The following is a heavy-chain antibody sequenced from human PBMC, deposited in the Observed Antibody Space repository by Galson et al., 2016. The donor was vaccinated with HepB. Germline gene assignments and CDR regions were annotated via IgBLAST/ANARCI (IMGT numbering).Heavy chain of an antibody. CDR1: GGPISSYY. CDR3: ARDYSSGWSTFYYYMDV. J-gene: IGHJ6*03. V-gene: IGHV4-59*01. Sequence: SETLSLTCTVSGGPISSYYWTWTRQPPGKGLEWIGCISYSGSTNYNPSLMSRVTISLDTSKNQFSLRLSSVTAADTAVYYCARDYSSGWSTFYYYMDVWGKGTTVTVSS. CDR2: ISYSGST. D-gene: IGHD6-19*01.